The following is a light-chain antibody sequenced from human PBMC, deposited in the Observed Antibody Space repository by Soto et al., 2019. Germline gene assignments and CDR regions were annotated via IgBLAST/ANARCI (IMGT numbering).Light chain of an antibody. CDR2: DAS. CDR1: QSISSW. CDR3: QQFNSYSPGA. V-gene: IGKV1-5*01. J-gene: IGKJ1*01. Sequence: DIQMTHSHSTLSASVGDRVTITCRASQSISSWLAWYQLKPGKAPKLLIHDASSLESGVPSRFSGSGSGTEFTLTISSLQPDDFATYYCQQFNSYSPGAFGQGSKVDIK.